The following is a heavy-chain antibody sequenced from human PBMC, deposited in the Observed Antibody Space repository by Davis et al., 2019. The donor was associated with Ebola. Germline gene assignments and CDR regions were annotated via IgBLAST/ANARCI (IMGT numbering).Heavy chain of an antibody. CDR2: ISAYNGNT. J-gene: IGHJ4*02. Sequence: AASVKVSCKASGYTFTSYAMHWVRQAPGQGLEWMGWISAYNGNTNYAQRFQDRVTMTTDTATNTAYMEVRGLRSDDTAVYYCARDGSVAAIELDYWGQGTLVTDSS. CDR3: ARDGSVAAIELDY. V-gene: IGHV1-18*01. CDR1: GYTFTSYA. D-gene: IGHD2-2*02.